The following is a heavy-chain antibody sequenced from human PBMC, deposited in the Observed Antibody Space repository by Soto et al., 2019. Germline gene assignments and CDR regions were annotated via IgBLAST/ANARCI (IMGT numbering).Heavy chain of an antibody. CDR1: GGSIRSYY. CDR2: IYHSGST. CDR3: ARVWGGAFDF. Sequence: PSETLSLTCTVSGGSIRSYYWSWIRQPPGKGLKWIGYIYHSGSTNYNPSLKSRVTISVDTYKNQFSLKLSFVSAAVTAVYYCARVWGGAFDFWGQGTMVTVSS. J-gene: IGHJ3*01. V-gene: IGHV4-59*01. D-gene: IGHD3-10*01.